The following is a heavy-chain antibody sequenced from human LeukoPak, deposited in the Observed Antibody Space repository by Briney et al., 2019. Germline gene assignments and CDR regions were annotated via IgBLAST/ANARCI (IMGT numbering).Heavy chain of an antibody. V-gene: IGHV4-39*01. CDR2: IYYSGST. Sequence: PSETLSLTCTVSGGSISSSSYYWGWIRQPPGKGLEWIGSIYYSGSTYYNPSLKSRVTISVDTSKNQFSLKLSSVTAADTAVYYCARHDFDYWGQGNLVTVSS. CDR1: GGSISSSSYY. CDR3: ARHDFDY. J-gene: IGHJ4*02.